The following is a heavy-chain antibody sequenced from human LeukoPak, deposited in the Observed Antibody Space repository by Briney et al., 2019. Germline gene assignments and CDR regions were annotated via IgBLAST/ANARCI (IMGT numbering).Heavy chain of an antibody. CDR1: GFTFGDYA. CDR2: IRSKAYGGTT. D-gene: IGHD4-17*01. CDR3: TRAVGDYDDAFDI. Sequence: GGSLRLSCTASGFTFGDYAMSWFRQAPGKGLEWVGFIRSKAYGGTTEYAASVKGRFTISRDDSKSIAYLQMNSLKTEDTAVYYCTRAVGDYDDAFDIWGQGTMVTVSS. J-gene: IGHJ3*02. V-gene: IGHV3-49*03.